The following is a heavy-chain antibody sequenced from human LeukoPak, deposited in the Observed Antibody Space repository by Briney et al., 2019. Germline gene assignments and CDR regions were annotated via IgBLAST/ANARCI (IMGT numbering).Heavy chain of an antibody. CDR1: GGTFSSYA. CDR2: IIPIFGTA. Sequence: EASVKVSCKASGGTFSSYAISWVREAPGQGLEWMGGIIPIFGTANYAQKFQGRVTITTDESTSTPYMELSSLRSEDSAVYYCARDSNNWGQGTLVTVSS. J-gene: IGHJ4*02. V-gene: IGHV1-69*05. CDR3: ARDSNN.